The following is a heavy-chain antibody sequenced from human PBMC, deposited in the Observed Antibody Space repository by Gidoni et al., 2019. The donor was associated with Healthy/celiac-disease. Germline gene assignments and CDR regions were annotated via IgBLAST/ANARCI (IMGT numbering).Heavy chain of an antibody. J-gene: IGHJ4*02. CDR3: AKAYETDYYDSSGYYGLDY. D-gene: IGHD3-22*01. CDR2: ISGSGGST. V-gene: IGHV3-23*01. CDR1: GFTFSSYA. Sequence: EVQLLESGGGLVQPGGSLRLSCAASGFTFSSYAMSWVRQAPGKGLEWVLAISGSGGSTYYADSVKGRFTISRDNSKNTLYLQMNSLRAEDTAVYYCAKAYETDYYDSSGYYGLDYWGQGTLVTVSS.